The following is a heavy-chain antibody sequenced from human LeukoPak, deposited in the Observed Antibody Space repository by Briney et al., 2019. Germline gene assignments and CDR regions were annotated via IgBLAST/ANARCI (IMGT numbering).Heavy chain of an antibody. J-gene: IGHJ3*02. V-gene: IGHV3-21*01. Sequence: GGSLRLSCIGSEFTFRSYAMNWVRQAPGKGLEWVSSISSSSSYIYYADSVKGRFTISRDNAKNSLYLQMNSLRAEDTAVYYCARDKHYYDSSGSRVDAFDIWGQGTMVTVSS. CDR1: EFTFRSYA. CDR2: ISSSSSYI. D-gene: IGHD3-22*01. CDR3: ARDKHYYDSSGSRVDAFDI.